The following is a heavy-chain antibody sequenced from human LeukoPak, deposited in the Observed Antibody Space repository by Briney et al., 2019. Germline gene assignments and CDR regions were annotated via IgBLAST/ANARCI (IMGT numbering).Heavy chain of an antibody. D-gene: IGHD5-24*01. CDR2: IIPILGIA. V-gene: IGHV1-69*04. J-gene: IGHJ3*02. Sequence: ASGKVSCRASEGTFSSYAISWVRQAPGQGCEWMGRIIPILGIANYAQKFQGRVTITADKSTSTAYMELSSLRSEDTAVYYCARDPLERWLPEGDDAFDIWGQGTMVTVSS. CDR3: ARDPLERWLPEGDDAFDI. CDR1: EGTFSSYA.